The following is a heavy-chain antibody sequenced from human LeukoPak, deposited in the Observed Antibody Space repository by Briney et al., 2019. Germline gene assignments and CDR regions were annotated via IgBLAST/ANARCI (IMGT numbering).Heavy chain of an antibody. CDR3: ARGGNRFGGFYFDY. CDR1: ADSLSSGGHY. Sequence: SETLSLTCTGSADSLSSGGHYWAWIRQLPGKGLESIGFIHHSGSSRHNPSLKDRVAISVDASRKQFALRLSSVTAADTAIYYCARGGNRFGGFYFDYWGQGIQVIVSS. V-gene: IGHV4-31*03. D-gene: IGHD3-10*01. J-gene: IGHJ4*02. CDR2: IHHSGSS.